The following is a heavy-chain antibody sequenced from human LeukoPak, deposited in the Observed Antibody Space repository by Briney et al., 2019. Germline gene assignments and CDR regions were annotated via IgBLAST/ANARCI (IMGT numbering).Heavy chain of an antibody. CDR3: ARDRRIAVAGTRFDP. V-gene: IGHV1-2*02. Sequence: VASVKVSCKASGYTFTGYYMHWVRQAPGQGLEWMGWINPNSGGTNYAQKFQGRVTMTRDTSISTAYMELSRLRSDDTAVYYCARDRRIAVAGTRFDPWGQGTLVTVSS. J-gene: IGHJ5*02. CDR1: GYTFTGYY. D-gene: IGHD6-19*01. CDR2: INPNSGGT.